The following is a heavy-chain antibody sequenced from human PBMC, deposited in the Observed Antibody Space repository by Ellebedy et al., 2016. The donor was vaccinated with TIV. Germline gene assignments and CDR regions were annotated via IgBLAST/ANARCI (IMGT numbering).Heavy chain of an antibody. Sequence: MPSETLSLTCTVSRDSISSRRYFWVWIRQPPGKALEWIGSVFYNVTTYYNPSLKSRLAISIDTSKNQFSLTLASVTAADTAMYYCARDVSGYTFGFDGGMDVWGQGTTVTVSS. CDR2: VFYNVTT. J-gene: IGHJ6*02. V-gene: IGHV4-39*07. D-gene: IGHD5-18*01. CDR1: RDSISSRRYF. CDR3: ARDVSGYTFGFDGGMDV.